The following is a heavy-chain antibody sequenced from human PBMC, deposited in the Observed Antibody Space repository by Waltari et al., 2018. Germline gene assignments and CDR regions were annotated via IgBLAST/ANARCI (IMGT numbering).Heavy chain of an antibody. D-gene: IGHD3-10*01. CDR2: IKQDGSEK. CDR3: ARDARGSGY. J-gene: IGHJ4*02. V-gene: IGHV3-7*01. CDR1: GFTFRRYW. Sequence: EVQLAESGGGLVQPGGSLRLCCAASGFTFRRYWMTWVRQAPGKGLEWVANIKQDGSEKYYVDAVKGRFTISRDNAKHSLYLQMNSLRAEDTAVYYCARDARGSGYWGQGTLVTVSS.